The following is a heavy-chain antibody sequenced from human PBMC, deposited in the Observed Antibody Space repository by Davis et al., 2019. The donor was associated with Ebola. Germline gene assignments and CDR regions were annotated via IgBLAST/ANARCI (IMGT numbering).Heavy chain of an antibody. CDR3: ARLRIAAAGRYYYYYGMDV. J-gene: IGHJ6*02. Sequence: MPSETLSLTCAAYGGSFSGYYWSWIRRPPGKGLEWIGEINHSGSTNYNPSLKSRVTVSIDTSKNQFSLKLSSVTAADTAVYYCARLRIAAAGRYYYYYGMDVWGQGTTVTVSS. CDR1: GGSFSGYY. CDR2: INHSGST. D-gene: IGHD6-13*01. V-gene: IGHV4-34*01.